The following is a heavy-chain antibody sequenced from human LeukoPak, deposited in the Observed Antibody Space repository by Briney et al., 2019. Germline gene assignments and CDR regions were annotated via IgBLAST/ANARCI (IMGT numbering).Heavy chain of an antibody. CDR2: VYNTGKI. CDR1: GGSINTSY. V-gene: IGHV4-4*07. D-gene: IGHD3-10*01. Sequence: PSETLSLTCTVSGGSINTSYWSWIRLPAGKGLEWIGRVYNTGKIDYNPSLRSRATMSADTSKRQISLRLRPVTAADTAVYYCATKHLWSDGFDIWGQGRMVTVSS. J-gene: IGHJ3*02. CDR3: ATKHLWSDGFDI.